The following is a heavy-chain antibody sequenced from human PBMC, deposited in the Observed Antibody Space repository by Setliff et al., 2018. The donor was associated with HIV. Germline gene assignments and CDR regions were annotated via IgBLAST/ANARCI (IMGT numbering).Heavy chain of an antibody. J-gene: IGHJ3*02. CDR1: GDSLNTYY. CDR2: IYASGGT. Sequence: SETLSLTCNVSGDSLNTYYWSWIRQPAGKGPEWIGRIYASGGTYYKSSLKSRVTISVDSSKNQFSLKLTSVTAADTAIYFCARGGGYFHDNNAFDIWGQGTVVT. CDR3: ARGGGYFHDNNAFDI. D-gene: IGHD3-9*01. V-gene: IGHV4-4*07.